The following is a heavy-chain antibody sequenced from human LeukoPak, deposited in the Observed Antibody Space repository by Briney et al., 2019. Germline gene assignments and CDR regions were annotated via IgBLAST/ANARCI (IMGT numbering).Heavy chain of an antibody. Sequence: GGSLRLSCAASGFTFSSYGMNWVRQAPGKGLQWVSYISSSGSTIYYADSVKGRFPISRDNAKNSLYLQMNSLRAEDTAVYYCARGPQDGTTYHTYYYMDVWGKGTTVTVSS. D-gene: IGHD1-7*01. CDR3: ARGPQDGTTYHTYYYMDV. CDR2: ISSSGSTI. CDR1: GFTFSSYG. V-gene: IGHV3-48*04. J-gene: IGHJ6*03.